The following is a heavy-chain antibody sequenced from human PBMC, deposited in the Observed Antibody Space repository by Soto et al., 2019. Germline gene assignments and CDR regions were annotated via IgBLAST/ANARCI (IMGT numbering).Heavy chain of an antibody. CDR1: GFSLSTRGVG. CDR2: IYWDDDK. CDR3: ARHLIPGYSSSGYKVGYTRFDP. D-gene: IGHD6-13*01. Sequence: QITLKESGPTLVKPTQTLTLTCTFSGFSLSTRGVGVGWFRQPLGKALEWLALIYWDDDKRYSPSLKSRLTITKDTSKNQVVLTMTIMDPVDKATYYCARHLIPGYSSSGYKVGYTRFDPWGEGTLVTVSS. V-gene: IGHV2-5*02. J-gene: IGHJ5*02.